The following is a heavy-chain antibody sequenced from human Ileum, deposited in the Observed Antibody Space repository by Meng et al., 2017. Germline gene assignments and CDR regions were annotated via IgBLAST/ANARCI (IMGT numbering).Heavy chain of an antibody. CDR1: GGSFSGYY. CDR3: SRTSYYDNSGYYPG. J-gene: IGHJ4*02. D-gene: IGHD3-22*01. V-gene: IGHV4-34*01. CDR2: INHSGST. Sequence: QQWGAGLLKPPETLSLTCAVYGGSFSGYYWSWIRQPPGKGLECIGEINHSGSTNYNPSLKSRVTISVDTSKNQFSLKLSSVTAADTAVYYCSRTSYYDNSGYYPGWGQGTLVTVSS.